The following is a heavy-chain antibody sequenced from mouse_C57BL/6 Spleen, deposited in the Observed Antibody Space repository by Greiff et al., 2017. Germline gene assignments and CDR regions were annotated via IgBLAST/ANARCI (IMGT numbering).Heavy chain of an antibody. Sequence: QVQLQQPGAELVRPGSSVKLSCKASGYTFTSYWMHWVKQRPIQGLEWIGNIDPSDSETHYNQKFKDKATLTVDKSSSTAYMQLSSLTSEDSAVYYCARDSSGYVYAMDYWGQGTSVTVSS. CDR2: IDPSDSET. CDR3: ARDSSGYVYAMDY. CDR1: GYTFTSYW. V-gene: IGHV1-52*01. J-gene: IGHJ4*01. D-gene: IGHD3-2*02.